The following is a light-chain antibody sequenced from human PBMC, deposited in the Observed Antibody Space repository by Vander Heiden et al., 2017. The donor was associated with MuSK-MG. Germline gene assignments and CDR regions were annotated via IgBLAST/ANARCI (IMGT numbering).Light chain of an antibody. J-gene: IGKJ3*01. CDR1: QSISSW. CDR3: QQYNSYTLFT. V-gene: IGKV1-5*01. Sequence: DLQMTQSPSTLSASVGDRVTITCRASQSISSWLAWYQQKPGKAPKLLIYDASSLESGVPSRFSGSGSGTEFTLTITSLQPDDFATYYCQQYNSYTLFTFGHGTKVDIK. CDR2: DAS.